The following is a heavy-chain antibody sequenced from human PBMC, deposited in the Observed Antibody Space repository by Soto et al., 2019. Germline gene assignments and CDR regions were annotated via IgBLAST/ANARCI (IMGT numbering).Heavy chain of an antibody. V-gene: IGHV3-23*01. J-gene: IGHJ4*02. CDR3: AKDRANYNFWSSRPNFDY. Sequence: EVQLLESGGGLVQPGGSVRLSCAASGFTFSTYAMSWVRQAPGKGLEWVSSISGSYSNTYYTDSVKGRFTISRDNSKDTLYLQMNSLRVEDTAVYYCAKDRANYNFWSSRPNFDYWGQGTLVTVSS. CDR1: GFTFSTYA. CDR2: ISGSYSNT. D-gene: IGHD3-3*01.